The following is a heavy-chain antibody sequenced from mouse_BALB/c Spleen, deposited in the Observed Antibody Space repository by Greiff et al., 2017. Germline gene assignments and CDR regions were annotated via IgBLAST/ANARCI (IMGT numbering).Heavy chain of an antibody. V-gene: IGHV1-82*01. CDR1: GYAFSSSW. J-gene: IGHJ4*01. D-gene: IGHD1-1*01. CDR2: IYPGDGDT. CDR3: ARAYYGSHYYAMDY. Sequence: VQLQQSGPELVKPGASVKISCKASGYAFSSSWMNWVKQRPGQGLEWIGRIYPGDGDTNYNGKFKGKATLTADKSSSTAYMQLSSLTSVDSAVYFCARAYYGSHYYAMDYWGQGTSVTVSS.